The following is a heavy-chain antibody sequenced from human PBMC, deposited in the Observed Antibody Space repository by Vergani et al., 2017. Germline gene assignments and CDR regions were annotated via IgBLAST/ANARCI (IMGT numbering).Heavy chain of an antibody. V-gene: IGHV3-74*03. J-gene: IGHJ5*01. Sequence: EVQLVESGGGSVQSGGSLRLSCVASGFSFNTYWMHSVRQVPGKGLMWVARIDDYGNRATYGDFETGRFTISRANAKNTVFLQMNNLRADDAGVYYCVRTEYCTGIACNTLFDSWGQGALVTVSS. CDR1: GFSFNTYW. D-gene: IGHD2-8*02. CDR3: VRTEYCTGIACNTLFDS. CDR2: IDDYGNRA.